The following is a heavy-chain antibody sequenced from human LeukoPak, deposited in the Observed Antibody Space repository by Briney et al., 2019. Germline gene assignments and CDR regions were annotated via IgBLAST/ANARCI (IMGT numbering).Heavy chain of an antibody. CDR2: ISGSGGST. CDR1: GFTFNNYA. V-gene: IGHV3-23*01. CDR3: AKKGYYDSSGYYLVYWYFDL. J-gene: IGHJ2*01. D-gene: IGHD3-22*01. Sequence: GGSLRLSCAASGFTFNNYAMRWVRQAPGKGLEWVSAISGSGGSTYYADSVKGRFTISRDNSKNTLYLQMNSLRAEDTAVYYCAKKGYYDSSGYYLVYWYFDLWGRGTLVTVSS.